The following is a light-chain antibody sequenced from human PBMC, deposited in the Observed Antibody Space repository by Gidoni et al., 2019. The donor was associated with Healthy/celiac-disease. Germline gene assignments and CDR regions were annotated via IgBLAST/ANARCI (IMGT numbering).Light chain of an antibody. Sequence: EIVLTQSPATLSLSPGESPTLPCRASQSVSSYLAWYQQKPGQAPRLLIYDASNRATGIPARFSGSGSGTDFTLTISSLEPEDFAVYYCQQRSNWPPTFGPGTKVDIK. CDR2: DAS. CDR3: QQRSNWPPT. J-gene: IGKJ3*01. V-gene: IGKV3-11*01. CDR1: QSVSSY.